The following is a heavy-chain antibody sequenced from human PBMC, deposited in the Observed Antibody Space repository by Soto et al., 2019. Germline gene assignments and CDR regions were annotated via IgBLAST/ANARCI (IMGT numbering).Heavy chain of an antibody. CDR1: GYTFTGYY. Sequence: ASVKVSCKASGYTFTGYYMHWVRQAPGQGLEWMGWINPNSGGTNYAQKFQGWVTMTRDTSISTAYMELSRLRSDDTAVYYCARDGQLSPNYYYYMDVWGKGTTVTV. V-gene: IGHV1-2*04. CDR2: INPNSGGT. J-gene: IGHJ6*03. D-gene: IGHD1-1*01. CDR3: ARDGQLSPNYYYYMDV.